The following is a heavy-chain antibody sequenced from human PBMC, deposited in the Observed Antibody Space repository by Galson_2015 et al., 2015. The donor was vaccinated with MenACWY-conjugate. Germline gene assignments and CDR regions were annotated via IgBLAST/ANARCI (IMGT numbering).Heavy chain of an antibody. CDR1: GYTFTSYG. CDR3: ASGYRLIIFLPLNYFDY. V-gene: IGHV1-18*01. Sequence: SVKVSCKASGYTFTSYGISWVRQAPGQGLEWMGWISAYNGNTNYAQKLQGRVTMTTDTSTRIAYMELRSLRSDDTAVYYCASGYRLIIFLPLNYFDYCVQGTLVTVSS. CDR2: ISAYNGNT. D-gene: IGHD3-9*01. J-gene: IGHJ4*02.